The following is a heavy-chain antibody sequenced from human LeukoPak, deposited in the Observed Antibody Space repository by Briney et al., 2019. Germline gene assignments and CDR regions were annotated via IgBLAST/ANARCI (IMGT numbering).Heavy chain of an antibody. CDR2: IYGSGST. D-gene: IGHD6-19*01. CDR3: ARNVGWYSHDS. J-gene: IGHJ4*02. Sequence: PSETLSLTCTVSGDSLSSHYWSWTRQPPGKGLEWIGYIYGSGSTHYDPSLRSRVTISEDTSKNQFSLKLTSVTAAGTAVYYCARNVGWYSHDSWGQGTLVTVSS. CDR1: GDSLSSHY. V-gene: IGHV4-59*08.